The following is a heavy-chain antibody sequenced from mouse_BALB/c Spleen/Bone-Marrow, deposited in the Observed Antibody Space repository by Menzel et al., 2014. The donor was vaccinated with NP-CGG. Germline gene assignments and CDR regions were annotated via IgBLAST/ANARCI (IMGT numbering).Heavy chain of an antibody. CDR2: IDPANGHT. J-gene: IGHJ2*01. CDR1: GFNIKDTY. D-gene: IGHD4-1*01. Sequence: VQLQQSGAELVKPGASVKLSCTASGFNIKDTYMHWVKQRPEQGLEWIGRIDPANGHTKYDPKFQGKATITADTSSNTAYLRLSSLTSEDTAVYYRARNWDEGVEYWGQGTTLTVSS. V-gene: IGHV14-3*02. CDR3: ARNWDEGVEY.